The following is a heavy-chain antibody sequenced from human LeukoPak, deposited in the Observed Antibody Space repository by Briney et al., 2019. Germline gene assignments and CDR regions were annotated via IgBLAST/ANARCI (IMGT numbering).Heavy chain of an antibody. CDR1: GYXFTSYG. CDR2: ISAYNGNT. J-gene: IGHJ4*02. V-gene: IGHV1-18*01. CDR3: ARAYSSGWFYYFDY. D-gene: IGHD6-19*01. Sequence: ASVTVSCKASGYXFTSYGISWVRQAPGQGLEWMGWISAYNGNTNYAQKLQGRVTMTTDTSTSTAYMELRSLRSDDTAVYYCARAYSSGWFYYFDYWGQGTVVTVSS.